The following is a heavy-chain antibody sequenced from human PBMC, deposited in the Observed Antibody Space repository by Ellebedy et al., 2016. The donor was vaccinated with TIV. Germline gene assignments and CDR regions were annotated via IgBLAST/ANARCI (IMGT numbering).Heavy chain of an antibody. J-gene: IGHJ6*02. CDR2: VFHSGGA. V-gene: IGHV4-59*08. D-gene: IGHD2/OR15-2a*01. Sequence: MPSETLSLTCTVSGGSISNYYWSWIRQPPGKGLEWIGCVFHSGGANYNPSLKSRLTISVDPSKNHFSRKLSSVTAADTAMYYCAGAWSTTHKGMDVWGQGTAVTVSS. CDR3: AGAWSTTHKGMDV. CDR1: GGSISNYY.